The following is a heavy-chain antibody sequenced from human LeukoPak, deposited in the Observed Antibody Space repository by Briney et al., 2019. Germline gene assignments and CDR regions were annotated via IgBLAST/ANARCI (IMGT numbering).Heavy chain of an antibody. V-gene: IGHV3-23*01. Sequence: GASLRLSCAASGFTFSDYGMSWVRQAPGKGQERVAAISRSGDITFHADSVRGRFTISRDNSKDTLYVQMNSLRAEDTAVYYCAKELRSGGVVTNFDYWGQGTLVTVSS. CDR2: ISRSGDIT. CDR1: GFTFSDYG. CDR3: AKELRSGGVVTNFDY. D-gene: IGHD3-22*01. J-gene: IGHJ4*02.